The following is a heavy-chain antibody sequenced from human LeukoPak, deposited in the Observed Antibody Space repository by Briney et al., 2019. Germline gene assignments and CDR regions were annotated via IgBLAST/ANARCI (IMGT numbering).Heavy chain of an antibody. Sequence: PETLSLTCAVSGDSLSGYYWSWIRQPPGKGLEWIGYIGSTNYNPSLKSRVTISVDTSKNQFSMKLSAVAAAETAVYCGARGGYSSGWYLGYWGQGTLVTVSS. V-gene: IGHV4-59*12. J-gene: IGHJ4*02. CDR3: ARGGYSSGWYLGY. CDR1: GDSLSGYY. D-gene: IGHD6-19*01. CDR2: IGST.